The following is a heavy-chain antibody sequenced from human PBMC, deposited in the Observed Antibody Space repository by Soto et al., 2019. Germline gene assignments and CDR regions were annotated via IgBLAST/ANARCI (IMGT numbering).Heavy chain of an antibody. D-gene: IGHD3-10*01. CDR2: IIPMYGPA. V-gene: IGHV1-69*01. Sequence: QVPLVQSGAEVKKPGSSVTVSCKASGGTFSSYAIHWVRQAPGQGLEWVGGIIPMYGPAKYAQRFRGRVTITADESTTTVYMELTSLTSQDTAVYYCARVTSMVRGVIDNWFDPWGHGTLVTVSS. CDR1: GGTFSSYA. J-gene: IGHJ5*02. CDR3: ARVTSMVRGVIDNWFDP.